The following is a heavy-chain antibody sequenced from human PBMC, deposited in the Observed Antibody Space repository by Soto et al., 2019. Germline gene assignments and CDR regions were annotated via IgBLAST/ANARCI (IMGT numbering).Heavy chain of an antibody. Sequence: XETLSLTCAVYGGSFSGYYWSWIRQPPGKGLEWIGEINHSGSTNYNPSLKSRVTISVDTSKNQFSLKLSSVTAADTAVYYCARGRTAYYVILTGYSPGDFYYCCQGTLVTVSS. CDR2: INHSGST. CDR3: ARGRTAYYVILTGYSPGDFYY. D-gene: IGHD3-9*01. CDR1: GGSFSGYY. J-gene: IGHJ4*02. V-gene: IGHV4-34*01.